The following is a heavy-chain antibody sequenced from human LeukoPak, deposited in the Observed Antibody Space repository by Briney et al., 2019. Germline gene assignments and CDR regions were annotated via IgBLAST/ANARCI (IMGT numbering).Heavy chain of an antibody. D-gene: IGHD1-26*01. J-gene: IGHJ4*02. CDR2: ISAYNGNT. CDR3: ARGLGGSGSYFLTFDY. V-gene: IGHV1-18*01. Sequence: ASVKVSCKASGYTFTSYSINWVRQAPGQGLEWMGWISAYNGNTKYAQRLQGRVTMTTDTSTSTAYMELRSLRSDDTAVYYCARGLGGSGSYFLTFDYWGQGTLVTVSS. CDR1: GYTFTSYS.